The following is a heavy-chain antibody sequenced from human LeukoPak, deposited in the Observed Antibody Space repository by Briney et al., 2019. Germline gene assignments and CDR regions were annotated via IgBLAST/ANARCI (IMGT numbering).Heavy chain of an antibody. CDR1: GFTFSSYS. V-gene: IGHV3-48*04. CDR2: ISSSSSTI. CDR3: ARGDSSSGY. J-gene: IGHJ4*02. Sequence: GGSLRLSCAASGFTFSSYSMNWVRQAPGKGLEWVSYISSSSSTIYYADSVKGRFTISRDNAKNSLYLQVNSLRAEDTAVYYCARGDSSSGYWGQGTLVTVSS. D-gene: IGHD6-6*01.